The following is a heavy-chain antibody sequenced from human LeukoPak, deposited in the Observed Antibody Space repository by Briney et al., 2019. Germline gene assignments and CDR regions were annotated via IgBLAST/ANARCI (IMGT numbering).Heavy chain of an antibody. CDR1: GFTFSSYW. J-gene: IGHJ4*02. V-gene: IGHV3-7*01. CDR2: IKQDGSEK. Sequence: GGSLRLSCAASGFTFSSYWMTWVRQAPGKGLEWVANIKQDGSEKHYVDSVKGRFTISRDNAKNSLYLQMNSLRAEDTAVYYCARYGGSVHTFDCWGQGVLVTVSS. CDR3: ARYGGSVHTFDC. D-gene: IGHD3-10*01.